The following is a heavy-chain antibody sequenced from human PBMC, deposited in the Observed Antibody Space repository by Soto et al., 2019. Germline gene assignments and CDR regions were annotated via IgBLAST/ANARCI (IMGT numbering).Heavy chain of an antibody. J-gene: IGHJ4*02. CDR3: AKYGRAAGTHYFDC. V-gene: IGHV4-39*01. Sequence: QLQLQESGPGLVKPSETLSLTCTVSGVSISGTSFYWGLIRQPPGKGLEGIGSIYYSGSTYYNPPLKSRVTVSVDTSKNQFSLKPSSVTAADTAVYYCAKYGRAAGTHYFDCWGQGTLVTVSS. D-gene: IGHD6-13*01. CDR1: GVSISGTSFY. CDR2: IYYSGST.